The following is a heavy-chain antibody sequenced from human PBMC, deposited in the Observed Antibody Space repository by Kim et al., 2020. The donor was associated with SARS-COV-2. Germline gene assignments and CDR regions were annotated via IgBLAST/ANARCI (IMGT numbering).Heavy chain of an antibody. Sequence: GGSLRLSCAASGFTFSSYDMHWVRQATGKGLEWVSAIGTAGDTYYPGSVKGRFTISRENAKNSLYLQMNSLRAGDTAVYYCARDRADGAGYYGMDVWGQGTTVTVSS. J-gene: IGHJ6*02. CDR2: IGTAGDT. CDR3: ARDRADGAGYYGMDV. V-gene: IGHV3-13*01. D-gene: IGHD3-10*01. CDR1: GFTFSSYD.